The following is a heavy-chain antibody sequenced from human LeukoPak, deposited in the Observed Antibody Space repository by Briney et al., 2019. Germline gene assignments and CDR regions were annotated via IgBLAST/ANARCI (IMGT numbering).Heavy chain of an antibody. CDR1: GFTFSSYA. Sequence: GGSLRLSCAASGFTFSSYAMSWVRQAPGKGLEWVSSISSSSDYIYYADSVKGRFTISRDNAKNSLYLQMKSLRAEDTAVYYCARGKTSQNIVTRKTYNWFDPWGQGTLVTVSS. D-gene: IGHD2/OR15-2a*01. CDR2: ISSSSDYI. CDR3: ARGKTSQNIVTRKTYNWFDP. V-gene: IGHV3-21*01. J-gene: IGHJ5*02.